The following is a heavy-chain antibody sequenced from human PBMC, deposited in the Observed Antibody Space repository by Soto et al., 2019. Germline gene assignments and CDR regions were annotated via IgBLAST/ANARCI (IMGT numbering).Heavy chain of an antibody. V-gene: IGHV1-18*04. Sequence: ASVKVSCKASGYTFTSYGISWVRQAPGQGLEWMGWISAYNGNTNYAQKLQGRVTMTTDTSTSTAYMELRSLRSDDTAVYYCARGNLGYSSGGSCYGDDYWGQGTLVTVSS. CDR3: ARGNLGYSSGGSCYGDDY. J-gene: IGHJ4*02. D-gene: IGHD2-15*01. CDR2: ISAYNGNT. CDR1: GYTFTSYG.